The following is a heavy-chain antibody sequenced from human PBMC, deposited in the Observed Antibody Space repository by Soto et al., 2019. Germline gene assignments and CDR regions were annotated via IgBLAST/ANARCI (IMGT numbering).Heavy chain of an antibody. CDR3: ARRPVAGTWWFDP. V-gene: IGHV4-34*01. Sequence: PSETLSLTCAVYGGSFIDYSRGWIRQSPGTGLEWIGEINHSGSANYNPSLKSRVTISVDTSKNQFSLKLYSVTAADAAVYYCARRPVAGTWWFDPWGQGTLVTVSS. J-gene: IGHJ5*02. CDR2: INHSGSA. CDR1: GGSFIDYS. D-gene: IGHD6-19*01.